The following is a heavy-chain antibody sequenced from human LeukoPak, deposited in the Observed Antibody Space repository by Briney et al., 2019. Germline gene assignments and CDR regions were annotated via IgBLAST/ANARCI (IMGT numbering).Heavy chain of an antibody. J-gene: IGHJ6*02. Sequence: GGSLRLSCAASGFTFSSYWMSWVRQAPGKGLEWVANIKQDGSEKYYVDSVKGRFTISRDNAKNSLYLQMNSLRAEDTAVYYCARSDGDYVSGFYYYGMDIWGQGTTVTVSS. CDR2: IKQDGSEK. CDR1: GFTFSSYW. CDR3: ARSDGDYVSGFYYYGMDI. V-gene: IGHV3-7*01. D-gene: IGHD4-17*01.